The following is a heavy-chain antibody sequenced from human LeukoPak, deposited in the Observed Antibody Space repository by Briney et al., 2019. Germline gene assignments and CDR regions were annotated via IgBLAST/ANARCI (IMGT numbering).Heavy chain of an antibody. CDR1: GFTFSSYA. J-gene: IGHJ4*02. V-gene: IGHV3-23*01. CDR2: ISGSGGST. Sequence: PGGSLRLSCAASGFTFSSYAMSWVRQAPGKGLEWVSAISGSGGSTYYADSVKGRFTISRDNSKDTLYLQMNGLRAEDTAVYYCALGGDTWEYYFDYWGQGTLVTVSS. CDR3: ALGGDTWEYYFDY. D-gene: IGHD3-16*01.